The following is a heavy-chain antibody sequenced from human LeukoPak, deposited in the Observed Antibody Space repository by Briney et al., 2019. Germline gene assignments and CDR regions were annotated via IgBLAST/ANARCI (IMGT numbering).Heavy chain of an antibody. CDR3: ARGEYLLTGFSTPVFYY. CDR1: GFTFSSYW. J-gene: IGHJ4*02. CDR2: IYYSGTT. V-gene: IGHV4-59*08. Sequence: PGGSLRLSCAASGFTFSSYWMSWVRQAPGKGLEWIGYIYYSGTTNSNPSLKSRVTMSVDTPENQVSLHLSSVTTADTAVYYCARGEYLLTGFSTPVFYYWGQGTLVTVSS. D-gene: IGHD3-9*01.